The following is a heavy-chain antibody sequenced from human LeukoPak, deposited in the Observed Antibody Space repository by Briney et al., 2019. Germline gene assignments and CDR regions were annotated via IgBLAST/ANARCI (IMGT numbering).Heavy chain of an antibody. J-gene: IGHJ3*02. CDR1: GFTFSSYS. V-gene: IGHV3-21*01. Sequence: GGSLRLSCAASGFTFSSYSMNWVRQAPGKGLEWVPSISSSSSYIYYADSVKGRFTISRDNAKNSLYLQMNSLRAEDTAVYYCARDDGYCSSTSCYRGFDIWGQGTMVTVSS. D-gene: IGHD2-2*02. CDR3: ARDDGYCSSTSCYRGFDI. CDR2: ISSSSSYI.